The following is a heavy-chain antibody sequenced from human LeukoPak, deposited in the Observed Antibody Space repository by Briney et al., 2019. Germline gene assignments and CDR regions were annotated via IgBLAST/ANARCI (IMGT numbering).Heavy chain of an antibody. V-gene: IGHV3-23*01. D-gene: IGHD6-19*01. CDR1: GFTFKNYG. Sequence: GGSLRLSCEASGFTFKNYGMSWVRQAPGKGLEWVSDINDSGSKTYYADSVKGRFTISRDNSKNMIYLEMSSLKAEDTAVYYCARERNLEIAVAGTIFDYWGQGTLVTVSS. CDR3: ARERNLEIAVAGTIFDY. J-gene: IGHJ4*02. CDR2: INDSGSKT.